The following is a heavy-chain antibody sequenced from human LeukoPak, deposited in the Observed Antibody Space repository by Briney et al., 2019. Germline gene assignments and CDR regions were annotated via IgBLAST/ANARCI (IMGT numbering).Heavy chain of an antibody. J-gene: IGHJ4*02. CDR3: ATSLHPKVEMATTY. V-gene: IGHV3-7*01. Sequence: GGSLRLSCAASGFTFSSYWMSWVRQAPGKGLEWVANIKQDGSEKYYVDSVKGRFTISRDNAKNSLYLQMNSLRAEDTAVYYCATSLHPKVEMATTYWGQGTLVTVSS. CDR1: GFTFSSYW. CDR2: IKQDGSEK. D-gene: IGHD5-24*01.